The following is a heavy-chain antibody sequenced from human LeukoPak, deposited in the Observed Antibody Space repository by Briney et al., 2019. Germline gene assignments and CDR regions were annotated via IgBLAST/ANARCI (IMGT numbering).Heavy chain of an antibody. CDR1: GGTFSSYA. J-gene: IGHJ4*02. CDR3: ASYYYDSSGYYGGFDY. V-gene: IGHV1-69*05. Sequence: GASVKVSCKASGGTFSSYAISWVRQAPGQGLEWTGGVIPIFGTANYAQKFQGRVTITTDESTSTAYMELSSLRSEDTAVYYCASYYYDSSGYYGGFDYWGQGTLSPSPQ. CDR2: VIPIFGTA. D-gene: IGHD3-22*01.